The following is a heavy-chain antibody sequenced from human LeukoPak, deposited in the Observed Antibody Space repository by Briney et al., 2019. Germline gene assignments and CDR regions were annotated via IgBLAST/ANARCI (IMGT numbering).Heavy chain of an antibody. D-gene: IGHD4-17*01. J-gene: IGHJ4*02. V-gene: IGHV4-39*02. CDR1: GDSLGSGLYC. CDR3: VRLCTVTPCAKFEH. CDR2: IYHRGSI. Sequence: PSETLSLTCTVSGDSLGSGLYCWSWMRQAPGKGLTWIGTIYHRGSIFYNASFDSRITMSVDPSNKHFFLMPTSAAAAATACYYCVRLCTVTPCAKFEHWGQGILVTVSS.